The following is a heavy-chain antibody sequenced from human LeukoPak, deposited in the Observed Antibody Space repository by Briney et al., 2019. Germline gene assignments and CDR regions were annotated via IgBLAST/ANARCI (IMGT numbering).Heavy chain of an antibody. CDR3: ARDPYSGFSDY. D-gene: IGHD3-10*01. J-gene: IGHJ4*02. V-gene: IGHV3-53*01. Sequence: TGGSLRLSCAASGFTFSTYAVSWVRQAPGKGLEWVSVIYSGGSTYYADSVKGRFTISRDNSKNTLYLQMNSLRAEDTAVYYCARDPYSGFSDYWGQGTLVTVSS. CDR2: IYSGGST. CDR1: GFTFSTYA.